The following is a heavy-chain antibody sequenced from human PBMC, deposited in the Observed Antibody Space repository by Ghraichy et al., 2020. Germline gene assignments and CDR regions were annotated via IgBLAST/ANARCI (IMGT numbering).Heavy chain of an antibody. V-gene: IGHV3-48*02. CDR3: AGASSVVRFYYYAGMDV. CDR2: ITRISRTI. D-gene: IGHD4-23*01. Sequence: GGSLRLSCVGSGLTFSSYSMNWVRQSPGKGLEWVGYITRISRTITYADSVKGRFTISRDNAQNSLYLQMNSLRDDDTAVYYCAGASSVVRFYYYAGMDVWGQGTTVTVSS. J-gene: IGHJ6*02. CDR1: GLTFSSYS.